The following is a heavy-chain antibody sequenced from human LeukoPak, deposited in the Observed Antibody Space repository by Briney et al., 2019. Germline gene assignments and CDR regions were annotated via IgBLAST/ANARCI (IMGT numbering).Heavy chain of an antibody. CDR3: AKESPYFDY. CDR2: IWYDGSNK. CDR1: GFTFNNYG. J-gene: IGHJ4*02. Sequence: GGSLRLSCAASGFTFNNYGMHWVRQAPGKGLEWVAAIWYDGSNKYYADSVKGRFTISRDNSKNTLYLQMNSLRAEDTAVYYCAKESPYFDYWGQGTLVTVSS. V-gene: IGHV3-33*06.